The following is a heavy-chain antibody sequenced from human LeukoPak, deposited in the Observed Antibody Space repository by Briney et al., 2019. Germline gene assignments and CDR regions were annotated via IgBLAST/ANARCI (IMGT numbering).Heavy chain of an antibody. CDR1: GGSFSGYY. CDR3: ARALSAPAWDFDY. V-gene: IGHV4-34*01. Sequence: SETLSLTCAVYGGSFSGYYWSWIRQPPGKGLEWIGEINHSGSTNYNPSLKSRGTISVDTSKTQFTLNLSSVNAAVTAVYYCARALSAPAWDFDYWGQGTLVTVSS. CDR2: INHSGST. D-gene: IGHD5/OR15-5a*01. J-gene: IGHJ4*02.